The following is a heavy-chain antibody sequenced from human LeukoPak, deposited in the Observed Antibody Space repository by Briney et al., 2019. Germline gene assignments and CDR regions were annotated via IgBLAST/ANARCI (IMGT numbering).Heavy chain of an antibody. J-gene: IGHJ4*02. V-gene: IGHV4-39*07. CDR3: ARVDGEVDY. Sequence: SETLSLTCTVSGGSISSSSYYRGWIRQPPGKGLEWIGSIYYSGSTYYNPSLKSRVTISVDTSKNQFSLKLSSVTAADTAVYYCARVDGEVDYWGQGALVTVSS. D-gene: IGHD4-17*01. CDR1: GGSISSSSYY. CDR2: IYYSGST.